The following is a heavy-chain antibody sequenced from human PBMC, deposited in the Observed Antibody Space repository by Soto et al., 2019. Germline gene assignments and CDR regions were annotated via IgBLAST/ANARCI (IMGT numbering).Heavy chain of an antibody. J-gene: IGHJ4*02. CDR1: GGSISSSSYY. Sequence: QLQLQESGPGLVKPSETLSLTCTVSGGSISSSSYYWGWIRQPPGKGLEWIGSIYYSGSTYYNPSLKGRGHISVDTSKNPFSLKLSSVTAADTAVYYCARLGADVWGSYRYPPFDYLGQGTLVTVSS. V-gene: IGHV4-39*01. D-gene: IGHD3-16*02. CDR3: ARLGADVWGSYRYPPFDY. CDR2: IYYSGST.